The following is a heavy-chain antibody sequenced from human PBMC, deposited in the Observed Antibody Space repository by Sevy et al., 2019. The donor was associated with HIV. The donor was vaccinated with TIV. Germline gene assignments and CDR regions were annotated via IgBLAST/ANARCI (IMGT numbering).Heavy chain of an antibody. V-gene: IGHV4-34*01. CDR1: GLSFSGYY. J-gene: IGHJ4*02. Sequence: SETLSLTCAVSGLSFSGYYWSWIRQPPGKGLEWVGVINHSGSTNYNPSLKSRITISLDTSKNQFSLKLSSVTAADTAVYYCARRVFFDYWGQGTLVTVSS. CDR3: ARRVFFDY. CDR2: INHSGST.